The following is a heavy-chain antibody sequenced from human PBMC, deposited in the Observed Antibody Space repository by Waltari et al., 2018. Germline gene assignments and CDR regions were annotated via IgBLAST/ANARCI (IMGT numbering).Heavy chain of an antibody. Sequence: VQLQESGPGLVKPSQTLSLTCTVSGGSISSGSYYWSWIRQPAGKGLEWIGRVYTSGSTNYNPSLKSRVTISIDTSKDQFSLNLTSVTAADTAIYFCARARSGAFDYWGQGTLVTVSS. CDR2: VYTSGST. V-gene: IGHV4-61*02. CDR3: ARARSGAFDY. CDR1: GGSISSGSYY. J-gene: IGHJ4*02. D-gene: IGHD3-10*01.